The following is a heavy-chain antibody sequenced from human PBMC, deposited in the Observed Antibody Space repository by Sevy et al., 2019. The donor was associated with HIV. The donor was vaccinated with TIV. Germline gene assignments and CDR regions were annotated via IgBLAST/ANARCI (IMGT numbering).Heavy chain of an antibody. CDR2: IYTSGST. Sequence: SETLSLTCTVSGGSISSYYWSWIRQPAGKGLEWIGRIYTSGSTNYNPSLKSRVTMSVDTSKNQFSLRLSSVTAADTAVYYCARDSVVFSGYSSSWHQSSIDYWGQGTLVTVSS. V-gene: IGHV4-4*07. CDR3: ARDSVVFSGYSSSWHQSSIDY. CDR1: GGSISSYY. J-gene: IGHJ4*02. D-gene: IGHD6-13*01.